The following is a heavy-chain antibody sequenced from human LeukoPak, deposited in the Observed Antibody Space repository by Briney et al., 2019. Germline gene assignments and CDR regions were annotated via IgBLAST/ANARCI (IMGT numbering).Heavy chain of an antibody. CDR3: ARAYSSSWSAHGAFDI. Sequence: ASVKVSFKASGYTFTDYYMHLVRQAPGQGLEWMGRINPNSGGTNYAQKFQGRVTMTRDTSISTAYMELSRLRSDDTAVYYCARAYSSSWSAHGAFDIWGQGTMVTVSS. V-gene: IGHV1-2*06. CDR1: GYTFTDYY. CDR2: INPNSGGT. D-gene: IGHD6-13*01. J-gene: IGHJ3*02.